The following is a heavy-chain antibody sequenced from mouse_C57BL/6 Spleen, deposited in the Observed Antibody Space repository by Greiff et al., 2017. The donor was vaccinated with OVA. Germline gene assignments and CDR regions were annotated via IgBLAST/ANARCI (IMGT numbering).Heavy chain of an antibody. CDR3: ARRYYYGSSSYFDV. CDR1: GYTFTSYW. J-gene: IGHJ1*03. Sequence: VQLQQPGAELVKPGASVKLSCKASGYTFTSYWMQWVKQRPGQGLEWIGEIDPSDSYTNYNQKFKGKSTLTVDKSSSTAYMQLSSLTSEDSAVYYCARRYYYGSSSYFDVWGTGTTVTVSS. D-gene: IGHD1-1*01. CDR2: IDPSDSYT. V-gene: IGHV1-50*01.